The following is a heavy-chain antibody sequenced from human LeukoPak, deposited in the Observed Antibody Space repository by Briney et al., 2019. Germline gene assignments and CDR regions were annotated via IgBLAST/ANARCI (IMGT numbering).Heavy chain of an antibody. CDR2: TYYRSKWYN. J-gene: IGHJ3*02. CDR1: GDSVSSNSAA. CDR3: ARDRYDYIWGSYRRSGAFDI. V-gene: IGHV6-1*01. D-gene: IGHD3-16*02. Sequence: SQTLSLTCAISGDSVSSNSAAWNWIRQSSSRGLEWLGRTYYRSKWYNDYAVSVKSRITINPDTSKNQFSLQLNSVTPEDTAVYYCARDRYDYIWGSYRRSGAFDIWGQGTMVTVSS.